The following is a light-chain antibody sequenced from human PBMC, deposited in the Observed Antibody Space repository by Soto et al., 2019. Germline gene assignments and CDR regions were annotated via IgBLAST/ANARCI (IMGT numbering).Light chain of an antibody. J-gene: IGKJ4*01. CDR2: AES. CDR3: QQVKSYRRN. V-gene: IGKV1-9*01. CDR1: QGIAGS. Sequence: DIQLTQSPSFLSASVGDRVTITCRASQGIAGSLAWYQQKPGKPPKLLIYAESTLQSGVPSRFSGSGSGTRGTLTISSLQHEDFATYDCQQVKSYRRNFGGGT.